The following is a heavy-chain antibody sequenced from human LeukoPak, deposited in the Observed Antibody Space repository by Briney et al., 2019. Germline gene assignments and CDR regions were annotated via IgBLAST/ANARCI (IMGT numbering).Heavy chain of an antibody. CDR2: INHSGST. D-gene: IGHD3-22*01. J-gene: IGHJ5*02. CDR1: GGSFSGYY. Sequence: SETLSLTCAVDGGSFSGYYWSWIRQPPGKGLEWIGEINHSGSTNYNPSLKSRVTISVETSKNQFSLKLRSVTAADTAVYYCARGEPHYYYDSSGYYYPWGQGTLVTVSS. CDR3: ARGEPHYYYDSSGYYYP. V-gene: IGHV4-34*01.